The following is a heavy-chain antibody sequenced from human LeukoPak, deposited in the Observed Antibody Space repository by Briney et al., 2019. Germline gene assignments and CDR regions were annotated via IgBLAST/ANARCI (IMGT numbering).Heavy chain of an antibody. CDR3: AKGKGIRNDYFDY. V-gene: IGHV3-74*01. Sequence: GGSLRLSCGASGFTFSRTWMHWVRQAPGKGLVCVSRINSDGTSTVYADSVKGRFTISRDNSKNSLYLQMNSLRTEDTALYYCAKGKGIRNDYFDYWGQGTLVTVSS. CDR2: INSDGTST. J-gene: IGHJ4*02. D-gene: IGHD2-21*01. CDR1: GFTFSRTW.